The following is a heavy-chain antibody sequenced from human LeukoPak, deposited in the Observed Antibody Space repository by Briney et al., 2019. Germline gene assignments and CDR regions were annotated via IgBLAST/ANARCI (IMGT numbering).Heavy chain of an antibody. Sequence: GGSLRLSCVASGFTFSTYSMNWVRQAPGKGLEWVSAISSTDAGTYHADSVRGRFTISRDSSKNTLYLQMYSLRAEDAAVYYCAKAPVTSCRGAYCYPFDYWGQGTLVTVSS. J-gene: IGHJ4*02. CDR3: AKAPVTSCRGAYCYPFDY. V-gene: IGHV3-23*01. CDR1: GFTFSTYS. CDR2: ISSTDAGT. D-gene: IGHD2-21*01.